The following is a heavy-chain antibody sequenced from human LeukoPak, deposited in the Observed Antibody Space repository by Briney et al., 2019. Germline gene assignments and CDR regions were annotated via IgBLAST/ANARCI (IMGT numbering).Heavy chain of an antibody. V-gene: IGHV4-31*03. J-gene: IGHJ5*02. CDR2: IYYSGST. D-gene: IGHD3-10*01. CDR1: GGSIRRGGYY. CDR3: ARDRADRARFDL. Sequence: SQTLSLTCTVSGGSIRRGGYYWSWIRQHPGKGLEWIGHIYYSGSTYYNPSLKSRVIISPDASKNQFLLLLSSVTAADTAVYYCARDRADRARFDLGGQGTLVTVSS.